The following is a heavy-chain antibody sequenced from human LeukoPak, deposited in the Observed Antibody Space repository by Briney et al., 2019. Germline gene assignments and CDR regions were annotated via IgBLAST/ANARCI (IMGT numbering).Heavy chain of an antibody. V-gene: IGHV4-34*01. CDR3: ARRMGVPNNLFDP. J-gene: IGHJ5*02. D-gene: IGHD2-2*01. Sequence: SETLSLTCAVSGGSFGDFYWSWIRQPPGEGLEWIGEINHSGYTDYYPSLKSRVTISVDTSKNQFSLRLSSVTAADTAVYYCARRMGVPNNLFDPWGQGTLVTVSS. CDR2: INHSGYT. CDR1: GGSFGDFY.